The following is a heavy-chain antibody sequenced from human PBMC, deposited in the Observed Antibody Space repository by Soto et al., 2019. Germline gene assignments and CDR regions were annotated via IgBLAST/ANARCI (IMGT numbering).Heavy chain of an antibody. CDR2: IYYTGNT. V-gene: IGHV4-59*08. J-gene: IGHJ4*02. D-gene: IGHD5-12*01. Sequence: QVQLQESGPGLVKPSETLSLTCTVSGGSISSYYWSWIRQAPGKGLEWIGYIYYTGNTHYNPSLESRVTMSVDTSKNQFSLKLRSMTAADTAVYYCARSGGATELDYWGQGTLVNVSS. CDR1: GGSISSYY. CDR3: ARSGGATELDY.